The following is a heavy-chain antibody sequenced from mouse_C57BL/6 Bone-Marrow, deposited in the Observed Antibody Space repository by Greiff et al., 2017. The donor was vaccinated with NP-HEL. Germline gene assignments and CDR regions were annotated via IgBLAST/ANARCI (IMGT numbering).Heavy chain of an antibody. CDR2: IDPSDSYT. J-gene: IGHJ2*01. Sequence: VQLQQSGAELVRPGTSVKLSCKASGYTFTSYWMHWVKQRPGQGLEWIGVIDPSDSYTNYNQKFKGKATLTVDTSSSTAYMQLSSLTSEDSAVYYCARMTVVATDYWGQGTTLTVSS. V-gene: IGHV1-59*01. D-gene: IGHD1-1*01. CDR3: ARMTVVATDY. CDR1: GYTFTSYW.